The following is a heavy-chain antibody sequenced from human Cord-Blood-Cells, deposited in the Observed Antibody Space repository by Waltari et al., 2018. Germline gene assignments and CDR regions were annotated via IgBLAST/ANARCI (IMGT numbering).Heavy chain of an antibody. V-gene: IGHV4-59*01. CDR3: ARGGGDSSSSTFDY. J-gene: IGHJ4*02. Sequence: QVQLQESGPGLVKPSETLSLTCTVSGGSISSYYRSWIRQPPGKGLEWIGYIYYSGSTNYNPSLKSRVTISVDTSKNQFSLKLSSVTAADTAVYYCARGGGDSSSSTFDYWGQGTLVTVSS. D-gene: IGHD6-6*01. CDR1: GGSISSYY. CDR2: IYYSGST.